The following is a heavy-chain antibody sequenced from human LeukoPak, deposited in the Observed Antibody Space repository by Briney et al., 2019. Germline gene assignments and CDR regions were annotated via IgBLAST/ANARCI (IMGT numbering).Heavy chain of an antibody. CDR1: GYSISSGYY. Sequence: PSETLSLTCTVSGYSISSGYYWGWIRQPPGKGLEWIGSIYHSGSTYYNPSLKSRVTISVDTSKNQFSLKLSSVTAADTAVYYCASGTLLYSRGYFDYWGQGTLVTVSS. CDR3: ASGTLLYSRGYFDY. J-gene: IGHJ4*02. D-gene: IGHD6-13*01. V-gene: IGHV4-38-2*02. CDR2: IYHSGST.